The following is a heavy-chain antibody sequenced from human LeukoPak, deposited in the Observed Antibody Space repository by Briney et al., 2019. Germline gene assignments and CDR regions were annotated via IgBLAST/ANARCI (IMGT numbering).Heavy chain of an antibody. J-gene: IGHJ4*02. V-gene: IGHV3-23*01. D-gene: IGHD2-21*02. Sequence: GGSLRLSCAASGFTSSSYAMSWVRQAPGKGLEWVSAISGSGGSTYYADSVKGRFTISRDNSKNTLYLQMNSLRAEDTAVYYCAKVGARVYCGGDCYSDYWGQGTLVTVSS. CDR3: AKVGARVYCGGDCYSDY. CDR2: ISGSGGST. CDR1: GFTSSSYA.